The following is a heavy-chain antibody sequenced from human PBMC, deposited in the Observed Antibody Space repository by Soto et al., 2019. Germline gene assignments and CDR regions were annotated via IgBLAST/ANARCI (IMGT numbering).Heavy chain of an antibody. D-gene: IGHD3-9*01. CDR3: AGGGKLRYFLYWFDP. CDR1: GGSISSGGYY. Sequence: QVQLQESGPGLVKPSQTLSLTCTVSGGSISSGGYYWSWIRQHPGKGLEWIGYIYYSGSTYYNPSLKSRVPISVDTSKNQSPLKLSSVTPADRAGYYCAGGGKLRYFLYWFDPWGQGPLVTVSS. CDR2: IYYSGST. J-gene: IGHJ5*02. V-gene: IGHV4-31*03.